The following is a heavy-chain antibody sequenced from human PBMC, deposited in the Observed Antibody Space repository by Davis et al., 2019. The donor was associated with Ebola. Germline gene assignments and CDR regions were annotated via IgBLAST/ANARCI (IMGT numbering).Heavy chain of an antibody. J-gene: IGHJ4*02. CDR3: TNWASQG. CDR2: STSRDSGHLI. CDR1: GFPFTDHH. Sequence: GESLKISCAASGFPFTDHHMDWVRQAPGKGLEWVGRSTSRDSGHLIHYAASVKGRFIVSRDDSKTSLFLQMNSLETEDTAVYYCTNWASQGWGQGTLVTVSS. D-gene: IGHD7-27*01. V-gene: IGHV3-72*01.